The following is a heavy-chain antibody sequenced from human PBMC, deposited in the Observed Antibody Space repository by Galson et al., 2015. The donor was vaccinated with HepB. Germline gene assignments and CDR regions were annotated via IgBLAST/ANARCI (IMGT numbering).Heavy chain of an antibody. J-gene: IGHJ4*02. CDR2: IKSKTDGGTT. Sequence: SLRLSCAASGFTFSNAWMSWVRQAPGKGLEWVGRIKSKTDGGTTDYAAPVKGRFTISRDDSKNTLYLQMNSLKTEDTAVYYCTMITFRGVLRGLAYWGQGTLVTVSS. CDR1: GFTFSNAW. D-gene: IGHD3-16*01. CDR3: TMITFRGVLRGLAY. V-gene: IGHV3-15*01.